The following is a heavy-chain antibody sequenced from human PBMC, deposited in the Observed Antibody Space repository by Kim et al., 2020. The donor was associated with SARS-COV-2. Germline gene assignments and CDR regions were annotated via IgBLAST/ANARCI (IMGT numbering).Heavy chain of an antibody. V-gene: IGHV1-46*01. Sequence: AQKFQGRVTMTRDTSTSTVYMEMSSLRSDDTAVYYCVRDRQSSTRYKVDYWGQGTLVTVSS. J-gene: IGHJ4*02. D-gene: IGHD6-13*01. CDR3: VRDRQSSTRYKVDY.